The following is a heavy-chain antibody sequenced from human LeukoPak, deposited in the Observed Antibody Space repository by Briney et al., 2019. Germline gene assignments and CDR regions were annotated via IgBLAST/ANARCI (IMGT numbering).Heavy chain of an antibody. J-gene: IGHJ4*02. D-gene: IGHD4-17*01. V-gene: IGHV3-49*03. Sequence: GGSLRLSCTASGFTFGDYAMSWFRQAPGKGLEWVGFIRSKAYGGTTENAASVKGRFTISRDDSKSIAYLQMNSLKTEDTAVYYCTSGDYWGSFDYWGQGTLVTVSS. CDR2: IRSKAYGGTT. CDR1: GFTFGDYA. CDR3: TSGDYWGSFDY.